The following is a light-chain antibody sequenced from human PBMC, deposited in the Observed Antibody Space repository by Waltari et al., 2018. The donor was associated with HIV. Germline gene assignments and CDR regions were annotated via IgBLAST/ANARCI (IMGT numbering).Light chain of an antibody. CDR3: CSYTGSYTWV. J-gene: IGLJ3*02. CDR1: GSGVGGGDF. CDR2: DGS. Sequence: VGGWRGGSVAVCCTGTGSGVGGGDFVSGYQQHPGRAPKLVISDGSKWPAGVPDRFSGSKSGNTASLTISGLQAEDEADYYCCSYTGSYTWVFGGGTELTVL. V-gene: IGLV2-11*03.